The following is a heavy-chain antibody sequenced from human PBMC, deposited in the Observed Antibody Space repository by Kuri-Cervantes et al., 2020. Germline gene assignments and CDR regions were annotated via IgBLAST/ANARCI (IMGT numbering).Heavy chain of an antibody. CDR2: ISYDGSNK. V-gene: IGHV3-30-3*01. CDR3: ARDRDPQNYYYYYYGMDV. J-gene: IGHJ6*02. D-gene: IGHD2/OR15-2a*01. Sequence: GGSLRLSCAASGFTFSSYAMHWVRQAPGKGLEWVAVISYDGSNKYYADSVKGRFTISRDNSKNTLYLQMNSLRAEDTAVYYCARDRDPQNYYYYYYGMDVWGQGTTVTVSS. CDR1: GFTFSSYA.